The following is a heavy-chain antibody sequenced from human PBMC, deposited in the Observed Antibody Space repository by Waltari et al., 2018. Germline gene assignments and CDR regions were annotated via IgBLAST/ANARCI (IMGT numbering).Heavy chain of an antibody. CDR2: SSPSFGTA. D-gene: IGHD3-10*01. V-gene: IGHV1-69*08. J-gene: IGHJ4*02. Sequence: QVQLVQSGAEVKKPGSSVKVSCKASGGTFSSYAISWVRQAPGQGREGRGRSSPSFGTANDAQKGQGRGTMTADKATSTADMELSSRRAEDTAGEDGATEESRGGEDDGGQGTRGT. CDR1: GGTFSSYA. CDR3: ATEESRGGEDD.